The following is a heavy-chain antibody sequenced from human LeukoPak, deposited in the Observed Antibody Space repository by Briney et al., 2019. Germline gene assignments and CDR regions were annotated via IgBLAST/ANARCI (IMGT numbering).Heavy chain of an antibody. J-gene: IGHJ4*02. V-gene: IGHV1-69*04. Sequence: ASVKVSCKASGGTFSSYAISWVRQAPGQGLEWMGRIIPILGIANYAQKFQGRVTITADKSTSTAYMELSSLRSEDTAVYYCARGTHYYDSSGYYYWGQGTLVTVSS. CDR3: ARGTHYYDSSGYYY. CDR1: GGTFSSYA. CDR2: IIPILGIA. D-gene: IGHD3-22*01.